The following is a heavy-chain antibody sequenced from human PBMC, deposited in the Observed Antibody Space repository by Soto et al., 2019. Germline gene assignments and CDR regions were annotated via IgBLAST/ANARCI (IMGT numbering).Heavy chain of an antibody. D-gene: IGHD3-10*01. CDR1: GGSISSGCYY. CDR2: IYYSGST. J-gene: IGHJ5*02. V-gene: IGHV4-31*03. CDR3: ARSYGSGNYYGVPSNWFDP. Sequence: SETLALTCTVSGGSISSGCYYWNWNRQHPGKGLEWIGYIYYSGSTYYNPSLKSRVTISIDTSKNQFSLKLSSVTAADTAVYFCARSYGSGNYYGVPSNWFDPWGPGTLVTVSS.